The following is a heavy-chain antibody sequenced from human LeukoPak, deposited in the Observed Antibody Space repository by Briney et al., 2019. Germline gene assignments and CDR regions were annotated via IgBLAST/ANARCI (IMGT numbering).Heavy chain of an antibody. CDR1: GGSISSGSYY. J-gene: IGHJ3*02. CDR2: IYTSGST. Sequence: SETLSLTCTVSGGSISSGSYYWSWIRQPAGKGLEWIGRIYTSGSTNYNPSLKSRVTISVDTSKNQFSLKLSSVTAADTAVYYCARGVAAAVYDAFDIWGQGTMATVSS. D-gene: IGHD6-13*01. V-gene: IGHV4-61*02. CDR3: ARGVAAAVYDAFDI.